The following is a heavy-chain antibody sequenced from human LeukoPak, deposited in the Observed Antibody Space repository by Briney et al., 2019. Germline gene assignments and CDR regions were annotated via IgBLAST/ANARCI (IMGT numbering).Heavy chain of an antibody. CDR3: ARKFTSNTLIVADVGLFGY. Sequence: ASVKVSCKASGYTFTSYGISWVRQAPGQGLEWMGWISAYNGNTNYAQKLQGRVTMTTDTSTSTAYMELRSLRSDDTAVYYCARKFTSNTLIVADVGLFGYWGQGTLVTVSS. D-gene: IGHD3-22*01. J-gene: IGHJ4*02. V-gene: IGHV1-18*01. CDR1: GYTFTSYG. CDR2: ISAYNGNT.